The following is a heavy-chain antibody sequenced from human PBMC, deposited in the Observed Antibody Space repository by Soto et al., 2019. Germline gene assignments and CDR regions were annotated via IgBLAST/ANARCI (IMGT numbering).Heavy chain of an antibody. CDR1: GFTFSSYG. D-gene: IGHD3-3*01. CDR3: ARGEAIFGLVNGNGMDV. CDR2: ISYDGSNK. V-gene: IGHV3-30*03. J-gene: IGHJ6*02. Sequence: QVQLVESGGGVVQPGRSLRLSCAASGFTFSSYGMHFVRQAPGKGLEWVAVISYDGSNKYYVDSVKGRFTISRDNSKNTLYLQMNSLRAADTAVYYCARGEAIFGLVNGNGMDVWGQGTTVTVS.